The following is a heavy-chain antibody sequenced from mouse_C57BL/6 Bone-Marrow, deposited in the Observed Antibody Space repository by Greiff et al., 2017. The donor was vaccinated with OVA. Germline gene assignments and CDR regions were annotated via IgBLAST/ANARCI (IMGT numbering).Heavy chain of an antibody. CDR2: INPNNGGT. CDR3: APFYYGFAY. CDR1: GYTFTDYN. D-gene: IGHD1-1*01. V-gene: IGHV1-22*01. J-gene: IGHJ3*01. Sequence: EVKLMESGPELVKPGASVKMSCKASGYTFTDYNMHWVKQSHGKSLEWIGYINPNNGGTSYNQKFKGKATLTVNKSSSTAYMELRSLTSEDSAVYYCAPFYYGFAYWGQGTLVTVSA.